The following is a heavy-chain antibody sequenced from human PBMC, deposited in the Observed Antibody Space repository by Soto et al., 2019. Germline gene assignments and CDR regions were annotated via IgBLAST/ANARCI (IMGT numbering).Heavy chain of an antibody. CDR1: GFTFSAYD. CDR2: IGTQHDT. CDR3: ARQASYWHGGGGWFDP. J-gene: IGHJ5*02. V-gene: IGHV3-13*01. D-gene: IGHD2-8*02. Sequence: EVQLVEPGGGLVQPGGSLRLSCAASGFTFSAYDMHWVRQATGKGLEWVSAIGTQHDTYYPDSVKGRFTISRENAKNFLYLQMNSLRAGDTAVYYCARQASYWHGGGGWFDPWGQGTLVTVSS.